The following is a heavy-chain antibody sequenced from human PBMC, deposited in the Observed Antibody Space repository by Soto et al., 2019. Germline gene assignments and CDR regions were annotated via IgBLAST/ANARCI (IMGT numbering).Heavy chain of an antibody. Sequence: QVQLQESGPGLMKPSETLSLTCTVSGGSVSSGSYYWSWIRQPPGKGLEWIGYIYYSGSTNYNPSLKSRVTISVDTSKNQFSLKLSSVTAADTAVYYCARADDYVWGYWYFDLWGRGTLVTVSS. J-gene: IGHJ2*01. D-gene: IGHD3-16*01. CDR1: GGSVSSGSYY. CDR3: ARADDYVWGYWYFDL. CDR2: IYYSGST. V-gene: IGHV4-61*01.